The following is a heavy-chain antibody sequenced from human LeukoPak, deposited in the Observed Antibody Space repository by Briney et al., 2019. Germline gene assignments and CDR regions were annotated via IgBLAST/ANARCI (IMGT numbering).Heavy chain of an antibody. Sequence: RGESLKISCQGSGYRFSNYWIAWVRQMPEKGLEWMGIIYPGDSDTRYSPSFQGQVTISADKSISTAYLQWSSLKASDTAMYYCARRGAYYDFLEDYYMDVWGKGTTVTVSS. J-gene: IGHJ6*03. CDR1: GYRFSNYW. V-gene: IGHV5-51*01. CDR3: ARRGAYYDFLEDYYMDV. D-gene: IGHD3-3*01. CDR2: IYPGDSDT.